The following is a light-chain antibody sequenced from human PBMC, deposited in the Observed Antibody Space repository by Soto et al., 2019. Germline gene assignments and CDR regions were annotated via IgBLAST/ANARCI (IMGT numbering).Light chain of an antibody. CDR3: QQYSHLVT. CDR2: DAS. Sequence: DIQMTQSPSTLSASVGDRVTITCRASQSISTLLAWFQHKPGKAPNLLIYDASNLESGVPSRFSGSGSGTEFTLTISSLQSDDSATYFCQQYSHLVTFGQGTKVDIK. J-gene: IGKJ2*01. CDR1: QSISTL. V-gene: IGKV1-5*01.